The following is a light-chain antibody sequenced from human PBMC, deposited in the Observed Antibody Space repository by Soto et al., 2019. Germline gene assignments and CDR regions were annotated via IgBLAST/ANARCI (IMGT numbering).Light chain of an antibody. J-gene: IGLJ3*02. Sequence: QSALTRPASVSGSPGQSITISCTGTSRDVGAFNYVSWYQQHPDKAPKLLISEVNNRPSGVSNRFSGSKSGNTASLTISGLQAGDEADYYCSSYTTSGTYVLFGGGTKLTVL. CDR2: EVN. CDR1: SRDVGAFNY. V-gene: IGLV2-14*01. CDR3: SSYTTSGTYVL.